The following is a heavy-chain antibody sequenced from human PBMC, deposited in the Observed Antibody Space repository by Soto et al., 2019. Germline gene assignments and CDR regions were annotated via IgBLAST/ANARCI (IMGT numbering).Heavy chain of an antibody. CDR2: ISYDGSNK. D-gene: IGHD2-15*01. J-gene: IGHJ4*02. CDR1: GFTFSSYG. V-gene: IGHV3-30*03. Sequence: QVQLVESGGGVVQPGRSLRLSCAASGFTFSSYGMHWVRQAPGKGLEWVAVISYDGSNKYYADSVKGRFTISRDNSKNTLYLQMNSLRAEDTAVYYCATYCSGGSCYSPFDYWGQGTLVTVSS. CDR3: ATYCSGGSCYSPFDY.